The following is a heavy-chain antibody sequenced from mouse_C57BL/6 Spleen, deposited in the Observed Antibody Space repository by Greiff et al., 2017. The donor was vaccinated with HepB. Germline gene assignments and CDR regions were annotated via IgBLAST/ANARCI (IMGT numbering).Heavy chain of an antibody. V-gene: IGHV1-15*01. CDR2: IDPETGGT. CDR3: TREGYSNYYFDY. D-gene: IGHD2-5*01. Sequence: VQLQQSGAELVRPGASVTLSCKASGYTFTDYEMHWVKQTPVHGLEWIGAIDPETGGTAYNQKFKGKAILTADKSSSTAYMERRSLTSEDSAVYYCTREGYSNYYFDYWGQGTTLTVSS. J-gene: IGHJ2*01. CDR1: GYTFTDYE.